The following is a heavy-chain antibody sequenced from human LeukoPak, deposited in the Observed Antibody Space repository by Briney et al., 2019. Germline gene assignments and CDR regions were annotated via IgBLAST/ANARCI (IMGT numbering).Heavy chain of an antibody. CDR2: ISHDGSNQ. D-gene: IGHD2-21*02. Sequence: GGSLRLSCAVSGFTSTYYAMHWVRQAPGKGLEWVAVISHDGSNQQYADSVKGQDTISRDNSKSTLYLQMDSLRAGDTAVYYCARQGDTGSWYFDYWGQGTLVTVSS. J-gene: IGHJ4*02. CDR3: ARQGDTGSWYFDY. V-gene: IGHV3-30-3*01. CDR1: GFTSTYYA.